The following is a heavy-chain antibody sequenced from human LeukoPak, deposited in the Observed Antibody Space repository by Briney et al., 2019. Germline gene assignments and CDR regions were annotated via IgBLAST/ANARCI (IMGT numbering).Heavy chain of an antibody. Sequence: GGSLRLSCAASGFTFSSYAMSWVRQAPGKGLEWVSAISGSGGSTYYADSVKGRFTISRDNAKNTLYLQMNSLRAEDTAVYYCAREKRITMIVQDYWGQGTLVTVSS. D-gene: IGHD3-22*01. CDR3: AREKRITMIVQDY. J-gene: IGHJ4*02. CDR2: ISGSGGST. CDR1: GFTFSSYA. V-gene: IGHV3-23*01.